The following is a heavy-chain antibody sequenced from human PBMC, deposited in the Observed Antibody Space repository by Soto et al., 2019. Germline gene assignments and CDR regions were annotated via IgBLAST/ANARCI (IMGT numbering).Heavy chain of an antibody. CDR2: IYYSGST. J-gene: IGHJ5*02. Sequence: TLSLTCSVPGDTVSSGNYSWTWTRQPPGKGLEWIGYIYYSGSTYYNPSLKSRVTISVDTSKNQFSLKLSSVTAADTAVYYCAVCFVLPPNWFDPWGQGTLVTVSS. D-gene: IGHD3-16*01. CDR3: AVCFVLPPNWFDP. CDR1: GDTVSSGNYS. V-gene: IGHV4-30-4*08.